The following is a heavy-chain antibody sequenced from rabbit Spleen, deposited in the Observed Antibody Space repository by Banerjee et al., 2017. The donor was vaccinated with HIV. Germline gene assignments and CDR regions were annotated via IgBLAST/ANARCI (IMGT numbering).Heavy chain of an antibody. D-gene: IGHD6-1*01. CDR3: GRSSVAGYAGYAYGSNL. J-gene: IGHJ4*01. Sequence: QEQLEESGGDLVKPEGSLTLTCTASGFSFSSGYDMCWVRQAPGKGLEWIGYIYSGIEYTYYATWAKGRFTISKTSSTTVTLQMTSLTATDTATYFCGRSSVAGYAGYAYGSNLWGQGTLVTVS. CDR1: GFSFSSGYD. V-gene: IGHV1S45*01. CDR2: IYSGIEYT.